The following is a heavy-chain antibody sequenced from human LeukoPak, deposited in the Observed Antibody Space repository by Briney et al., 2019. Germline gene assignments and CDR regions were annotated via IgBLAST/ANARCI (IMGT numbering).Heavy chain of an antibody. CDR2: INPSGGRT. CDR1: GYTFTNYY. J-gene: IGHJ4*02. V-gene: IGHV1-46*01. CDR3: ARDRYYYDSTGYLRHFDY. Sequence: ASVTVSCKSSGYTFTNYYIHWVRQAPAQGLXXXXIINPSGGRTIYAQKFRGRVTVTTDTSTSTVYMELSSLRSEDTAIYYCARDRYYYDSTGYLRHFDYWGQGTLVAVSS. D-gene: IGHD3-22*01.